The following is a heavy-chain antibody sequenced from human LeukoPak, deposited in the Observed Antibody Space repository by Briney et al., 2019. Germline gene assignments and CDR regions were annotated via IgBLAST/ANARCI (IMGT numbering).Heavy chain of an antibody. Sequence: GASVKVSCKASGYTFTGYHIHWVRRAPGQGLEWMGWINPNSGGTNYAQKFQGRVTMTRDTSISTAYMDLSRLRSDDTAVYYCASLTTMTMFDYWGQGTLVTVSS. V-gene: IGHV1-2*02. D-gene: IGHD4-17*01. CDR3: ASLTTMTMFDY. J-gene: IGHJ4*02. CDR2: INPNSGGT. CDR1: GYTFTGYH.